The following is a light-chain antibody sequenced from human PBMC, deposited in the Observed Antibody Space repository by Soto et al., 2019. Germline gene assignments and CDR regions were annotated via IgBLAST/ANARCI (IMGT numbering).Light chain of an antibody. V-gene: IGKV3-20*01. CDR1: QSVSSSY. CDR2: GAS. Sequence: ESVLTQSPGTLYLSPGERATLSCRASQSVSSSYLAWYQQNRGQAPRLLIYGASSRAPGIPDMFGGSGSGTDFTLTSSRLEPEDFAVYYCQQYGRSRWTFGQGTKVEIK. J-gene: IGKJ1*01. CDR3: QQYGRSRWT.